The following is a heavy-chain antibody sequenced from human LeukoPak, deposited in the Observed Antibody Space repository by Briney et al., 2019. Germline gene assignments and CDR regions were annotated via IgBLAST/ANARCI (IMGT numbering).Heavy chain of an antibody. Sequence: PSETLSLTCTVSGGSISSGDYYWSWIRQPPGKGLEWIGYICYSGSTYYNPSLKSRVTISVDTSKNLFSLKLSSVTAADTAVYYCARDPLVVVAATRYYYYGMDVWGKGTTVTVSS. J-gene: IGHJ6*04. V-gene: IGHV4-30-4*01. CDR3: ARDPLVVVAATRYYYYGMDV. D-gene: IGHD2-15*01. CDR2: ICYSGST. CDR1: GGSISSGDYY.